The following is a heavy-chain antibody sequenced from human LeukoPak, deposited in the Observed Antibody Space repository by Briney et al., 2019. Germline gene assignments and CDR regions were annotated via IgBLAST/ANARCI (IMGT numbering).Heavy chain of an antibody. CDR2: ISWNGSSI. CDR1: GFTFDDYA. CDR3: VKDLRAVNYYGMDV. V-gene: IGHV3-9*01. J-gene: IGHJ6*02. Sequence: GRSLRLSCAASGFTFDDYAMHWVRQAPGKGLEWVSGISWNGSSIGYTDSVRGRFTISRDNAKNSLYLQMNSLRAEDTAVYYCVKDLRAVNYYGMDVWGQGTTVIVSS. D-gene: IGHD6-19*01.